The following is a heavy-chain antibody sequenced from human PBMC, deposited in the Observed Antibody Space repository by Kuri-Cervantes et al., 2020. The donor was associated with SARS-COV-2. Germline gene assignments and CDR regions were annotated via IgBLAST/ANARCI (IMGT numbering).Heavy chain of an antibody. CDR2: IIPIFGTA. CDR3: ARGVYCSSTSCYTPYNWFDP. D-gene: IGHD2-2*02. Sequence: SVKVSCKASGYAFTSFYIRWVRQAPGQGLEWMGGIIPIFGTANYAQKFQGRVTITTDESTSTAYMELSSLRSEDTAVYYCARGVYCSSTSCYTPYNWFDPWGQGTLVTVSS. J-gene: IGHJ5*02. V-gene: IGHV1-69*05. CDR1: GYAFTSFY.